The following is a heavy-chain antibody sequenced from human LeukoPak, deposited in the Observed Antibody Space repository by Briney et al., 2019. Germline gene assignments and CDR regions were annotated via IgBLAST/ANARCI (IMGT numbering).Heavy chain of an antibody. Sequence: PGGSLRLSCAASGFPFSSYWMTWVRQAPGKGLEWVANIKRDGSESYYVDSAKGRFTVSRDNAKISLYLQMNSLRAEDSAVYFCARRDSSGWYYFDYWGPGTLVTVSS. J-gene: IGHJ4*02. CDR1: GFPFSSYW. V-gene: IGHV3-7*01. D-gene: IGHD6-19*01. CDR3: ARRDSSGWYYFDY. CDR2: IKRDGSES.